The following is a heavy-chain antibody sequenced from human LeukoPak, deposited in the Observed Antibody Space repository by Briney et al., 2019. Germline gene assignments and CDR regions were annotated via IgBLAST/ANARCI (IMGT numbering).Heavy chain of an antibody. CDR2: TNHSGST. Sequence: SETLSLTGAVYGGSFSGYNWSWNRQPPGKGLEWIGKTNHSGSTNYNPSLKSRATISVDTSNNQFSLKLSSVTAADTAVYYCARGLEQWLVRNWFDPWGQGTLVTVSS. D-gene: IGHD6-19*01. CDR3: ARGLEQWLVRNWFDP. V-gene: IGHV4-34*01. J-gene: IGHJ5*02. CDR1: GGSFSGYN.